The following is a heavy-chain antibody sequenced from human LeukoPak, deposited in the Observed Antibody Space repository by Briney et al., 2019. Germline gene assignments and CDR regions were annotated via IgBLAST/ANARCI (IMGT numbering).Heavy chain of an antibody. D-gene: IGHD3-10*01. V-gene: IGHV4-59*12. CDR1: GGSISSYY. J-gene: IGHJ5*02. Sequence: SETLSLTCTVSGGSISSYYWSWIRQPPGKGLEWIGYIYYSGSTNYNPSLKSRVTISVDKSKNQFSLKLSSVTAADTAVYYCARAPLWFGDPGTYNWFDPWGQGTLVTVSS. CDR2: IYYSGST. CDR3: ARAPLWFGDPGTYNWFDP.